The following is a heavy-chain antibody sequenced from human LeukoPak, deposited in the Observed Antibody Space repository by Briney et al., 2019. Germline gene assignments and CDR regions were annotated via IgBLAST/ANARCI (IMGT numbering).Heavy chain of an antibody. V-gene: IGHV4-4*02. J-gene: IGHJ4*02. CDR2: IYYSGST. CDR3: ARDPMGLGYFDY. D-gene: IGHD3-16*01. Sequence: PSETLSLTCAVSGASISSNWWNWVRQPPGKGLEWIGSIYYSGSTYYNPSLKSRVAISVDTSKNQFSLKLSSVTAADTAVYYCARDPMGLGYFDYWGQGTLVTVSS. CDR1: GASISSNW.